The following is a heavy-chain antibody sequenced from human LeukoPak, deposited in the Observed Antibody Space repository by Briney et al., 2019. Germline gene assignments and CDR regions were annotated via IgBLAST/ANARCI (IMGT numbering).Heavy chain of an antibody. J-gene: IGHJ4*02. CDR1: GGSISSYY. V-gene: IGHV4-59*01. Sequence: PSETLSLTCTVAGGSISSYYWSWIRQPPGKGLEWIGYIYYSGSTNYNPSLKSRVTMSVDTSKNQFSLKLSSVTAADTAVYYCARTPNRGGFDYWGQGTLVTVSS. CDR2: IYYSGST. D-gene: IGHD3-10*01. CDR3: ARTPNRGGFDY.